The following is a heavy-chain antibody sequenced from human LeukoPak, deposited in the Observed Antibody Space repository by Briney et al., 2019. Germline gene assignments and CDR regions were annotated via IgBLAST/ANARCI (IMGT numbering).Heavy chain of an antibody. CDR3: ARGYSYGYYYYMDV. CDR1: GFTFSSYG. V-gene: IGHV3-33*01. Sequence: PGRSLRLSCAASGFTFSSYGMHWVRQAPGKGLEWVAVIWYDGSNKYYADSVKGRFTIPRDNAKNTLYLQMNSLRAEDTALYYCARGYSYGYYYYMDVWGKGTTVTVSS. D-gene: IGHD5-18*01. J-gene: IGHJ6*03. CDR2: IWYDGSNK.